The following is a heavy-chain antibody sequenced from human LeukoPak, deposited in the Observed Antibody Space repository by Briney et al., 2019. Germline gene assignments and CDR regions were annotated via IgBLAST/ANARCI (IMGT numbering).Heavy chain of an antibody. CDR2: INPNSGGT. D-gene: IGHD3-3*01. J-gene: IGHJ4*02. CDR3: ARVPYDFWSGYSFDY. Sequence: GASVKVSCKASGYTFTGYYVHWVRQAPGQGLEWMGWINPNSGGTNYAQKFQGRVTMTRDTSISTAYMELSRLRSDDTAVYYCARVPYDFWSGYSFDYWGQGTLVTVSS. CDR1: GYTFTGYY. V-gene: IGHV1-2*02.